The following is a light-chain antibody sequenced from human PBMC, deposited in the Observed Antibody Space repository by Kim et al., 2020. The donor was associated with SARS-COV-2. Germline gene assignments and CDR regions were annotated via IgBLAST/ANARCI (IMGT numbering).Light chain of an antibody. CDR1: INIIGDQG. J-gene: IGLJ3*02. CDR2: TNS. CDR3: SAWDSSLTTWV. V-gene: IGLV10-54*01. Sequence: QTATLACSGNINIIGDQGAAWLQQHRGHPPKLLSYTNSNRPSGISERLSASRSGNTASLTITGLQPEDEADYYCSAWDSSLTTWVLGGGTQLTVL.